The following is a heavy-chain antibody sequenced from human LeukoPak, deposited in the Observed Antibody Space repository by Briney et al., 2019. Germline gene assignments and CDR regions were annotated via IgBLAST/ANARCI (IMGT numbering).Heavy chain of an antibody. J-gene: IGHJ4*02. CDR2: IYYSGST. CDR1: GGSISSYY. Sequence: PSETLSLTCTVPGGSISSYYWSWIRQPPGKGLEWIGYIYYSGSTNYNPSLKSRVTISVDTSKNQFSLRLSSVTAADTAVYYCARLSTVTTPNFDYWGQGTLVTVSS. D-gene: IGHD4-17*01. CDR3: ARLSTVTTPNFDY. V-gene: IGHV4-59*01.